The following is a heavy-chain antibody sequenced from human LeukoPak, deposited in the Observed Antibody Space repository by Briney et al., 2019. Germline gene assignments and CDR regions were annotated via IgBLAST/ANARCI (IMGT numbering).Heavy chain of an antibody. CDR2: ISYDGSNE. J-gene: IGHJ4*02. V-gene: IGHV3-33*01. CDR3: ASVGRQWLVFDY. D-gene: IGHD6-19*01. CDR1: GFTFSRYG. Sequence: GRSLRLSCAASGFTFSRYGMHWVRQAPGKGLEWVSLISYDGSNEYYADSVKGRFTISRDNSKNTHYLQMNSLRAEDTAVYYCASVGRQWLVFDYWGQGTLVTVSS.